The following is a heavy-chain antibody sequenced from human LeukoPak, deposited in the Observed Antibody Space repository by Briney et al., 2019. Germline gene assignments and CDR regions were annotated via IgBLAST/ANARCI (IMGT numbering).Heavy chain of an antibody. J-gene: IGHJ3*02. CDR3: ARIVVPAAIATADAFDI. Sequence: GGSLRLSCAASGFTFSSYGMHWVRQAPGKGLEWVAFIRYDGSNKYYADSVKGRFTISRDNSKNTLYLQMNSLRAEDTAVYYCARIVVPAAIATADAFDIWGQGTMVTVSS. D-gene: IGHD2-2*01. V-gene: IGHV3-30*02. CDR2: IRYDGSNK. CDR1: GFTFSSYG.